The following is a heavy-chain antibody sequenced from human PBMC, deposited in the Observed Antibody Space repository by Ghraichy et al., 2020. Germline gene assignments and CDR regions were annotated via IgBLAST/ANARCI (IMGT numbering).Heavy chain of an antibody. CDR2: IKPDGSEM. D-gene: IGHD3-3*01. Sequence: GGSLRLSCAASGFTFSNYWMTWVRQAPGKGLEWVTNIKPDGSEMYYVDSVMGRFTLSRDNAKNSLYLQMNSLRAEDTALYYCARVWSAFDIWGQGTMVTVSS. CDR3: ARVWSAFDI. J-gene: IGHJ3*02. V-gene: IGHV3-7*04. CDR1: GFTFSNYW.